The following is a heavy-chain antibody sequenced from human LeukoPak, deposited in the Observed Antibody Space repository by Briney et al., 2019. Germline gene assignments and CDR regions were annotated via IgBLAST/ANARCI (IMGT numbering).Heavy chain of an antibody. Sequence: GGSLRLSCAASGFTFSDYYMSWIRQAPGKGLEWVSYISSSGSTIYYADSVKGRFTISRDNSKNTLYVQMNSLRAEDTAVYYCARAQSGGFDAFDIWGHGTMVTVSS. CDR1: GFTFSDYY. D-gene: IGHD3-16*01. J-gene: IGHJ3*02. CDR2: ISSSGSTI. CDR3: ARAQSGGFDAFDI. V-gene: IGHV3-11*01.